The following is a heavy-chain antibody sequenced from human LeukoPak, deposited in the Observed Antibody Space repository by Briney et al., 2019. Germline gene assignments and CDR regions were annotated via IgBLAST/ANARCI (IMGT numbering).Heavy chain of an antibody. CDR2: ILPVFNSA. CDR1: GGTLSGYA. Sequence: GASVKVSCKPSGGTLSGYAVIWVRQAPGQGLEWMGRILPVFNSANYAQKFQDRVRLSADMSTNTVYLELTSLTSDDTAIYYCARDPFGASTGHWGQGSLVSVSS. J-gene: IGHJ4*02. D-gene: IGHD1-14*01. CDR3: ARDPFGASTGH. V-gene: IGHV1-69*06.